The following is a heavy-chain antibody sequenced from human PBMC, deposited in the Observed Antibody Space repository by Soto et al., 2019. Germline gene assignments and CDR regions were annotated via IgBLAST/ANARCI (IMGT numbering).Heavy chain of an antibody. Sequence: SVKVSCKASGGTFSSYAISWVRQAPGQGLEWMGGIIPIFGTANYAQKFQGRVTITADESTSTAYMELSSLRSEDTAVYYCARERGRPYYYDSSGYFFGWFDPWGQGTLVTV. J-gene: IGHJ5*02. CDR3: ARERGRPYYYDSSGYFFGWFDP. CDR2: IIPIFGTA. D-gene: IGHD3-22*01. V-gene: IGHV1-69*13. CDR1: GGTFSSYA.